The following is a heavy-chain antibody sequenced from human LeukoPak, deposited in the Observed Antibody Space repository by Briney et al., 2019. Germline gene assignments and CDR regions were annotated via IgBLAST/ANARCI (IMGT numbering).Heavy chain of an antibody. J-gene: IGHJ3*02. CDR2: IDYSGGT. Sequence: KPSETLSLTCTVSGGSVSSGSYCWNWIRQPPGKGLEWIGFIDYSGGTSYNPSLKSRVTISVDTSRNQFSLKVSSVTAADTAFYYCARDLTDYDILTGYYVSAFDIWGQGTMVTVSS. V-gene: IGHV4-61*01. CDR3: ARDLTDYDILTGYYVSAFDI. D-gene: IGHD3-9*01. CDR1: GGSVSSGSYC.